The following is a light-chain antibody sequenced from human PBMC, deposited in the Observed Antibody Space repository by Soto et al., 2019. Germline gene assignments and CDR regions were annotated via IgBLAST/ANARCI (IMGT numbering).Light chain of an antibody. Sequence: EIVLTQSPATLSLSPGERATLSCRASQSVSSYLAWFQLIPGQAPRLLIYDASNRATGIPARFSGSGSGTDFTLTISSLEPEDFGVYYCQQRSNWPRTFGQGTKVEIK. CDR2: DAS. V-gene: IGKV3-11*01. CDR3: QQRSNWPRT. CDR1: QSVSSY. J-gene: IGKJ1*01.